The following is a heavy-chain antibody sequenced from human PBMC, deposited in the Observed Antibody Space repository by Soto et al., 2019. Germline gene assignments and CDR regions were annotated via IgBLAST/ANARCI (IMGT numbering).Heavy chain of an antibody. D-gene: IGHD6-19*01. CDR3: AREGRVGGIDY. CDR1: GFTFSIHE. Sequence: GGSLRLSCAASGFTFSIHEMNWVRQAPGKGLEWVSYISSIGVATYYADSVKGRFTISRDNAKNSLYLQMNSLRAEDTAVYYCAREGRVGGIDYWGQGTPVTVS. CDR2: ISSIGVAT. J-gene: IGHJ4*02. V-gene: IGHV3-48*03.